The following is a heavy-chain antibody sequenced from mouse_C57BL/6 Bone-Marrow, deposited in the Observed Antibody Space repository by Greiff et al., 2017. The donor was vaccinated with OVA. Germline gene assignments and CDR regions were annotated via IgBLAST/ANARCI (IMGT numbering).Heavy chain of an antibody. D-gene: IGHD2-1*01. CDR3: ARIYYAYLPYAMDY. CDR1: GYTFTDYY. CDR2: IYPGSGNT. V-gene: IGHV1-76*01. J-gene: IGHJ4*01. Sequence: QVQLQQSGAELVRPGASVKLSCKASGYTFTDYYINWVKQRPGQGLEWIARIYPGSGNTYYNEKFKGKATLTAEKSSSTAYMQLSSLTSEDSAVYFCARIYYAYLPYAMDYWGQGTSVTVSS.